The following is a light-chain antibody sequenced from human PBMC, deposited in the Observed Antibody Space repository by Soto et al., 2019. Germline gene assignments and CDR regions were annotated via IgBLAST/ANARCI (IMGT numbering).Light chain of an antibody. CDR2: DAS. Sequence: EIVLTQSPATLSLSPGERATLSCRASQSVSSYLAWFQQKPGQAPRLLIYDASSRATGIPARFSGSGSGTDFTLTISSLDPEDSAVYYCQQRSKWPRTFGQGSKLEIK. CDR1: QSVSSY. J-gene: IGKJ2*01. CDR3: QQRSKWPRT. V-gene: IGKV3-11*01.